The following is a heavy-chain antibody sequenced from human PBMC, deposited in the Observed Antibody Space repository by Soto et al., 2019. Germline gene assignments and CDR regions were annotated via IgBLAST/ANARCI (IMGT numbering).Heavy chain of an antibody. Sequence: QVQLVQSGAEVKKPGASVKVSCKASGYTFTSYGVSWVRQAPEQGLEWMGWISGYNGNTNYAQKLQGRVTMTTDTSTSTAYMELSSLRSDDTAVYYCARAGKYYYGSGSPYYYGMDVWGQGITVTVSS. CDR2: ISGYNGNT. CDR3: ARAGKYYYGSGSPYYYGMDV. CDR1: GYTFTSYG. J-gene: IGHJ6*02. V-gene: IGHV1-18*04. D-gene: IGHD3-10*01.